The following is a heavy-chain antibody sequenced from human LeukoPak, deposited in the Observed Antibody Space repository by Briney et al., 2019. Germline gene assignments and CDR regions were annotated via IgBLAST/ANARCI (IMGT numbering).Heavy chain of an antibody. D-gene: IGHD3-16*01. J-gene: IGHJ5*02. CDR2: IFYSGNT. CDR1: GGSISSGSHY. Sequence: SETLSLTCTVSGGSISSGSHYWGWIRQPPGKGLEWIGSIFYSGNTYYNPSLKSRVTISVDTSKNQFSLKLSSVTAADTAVYYCARFTPQGYGWGGYNRFDPWGQGTLVTVSS. CDR3: ARFTPQGYGWGGYNRFDP. V-gene: IGHV4-39*01.